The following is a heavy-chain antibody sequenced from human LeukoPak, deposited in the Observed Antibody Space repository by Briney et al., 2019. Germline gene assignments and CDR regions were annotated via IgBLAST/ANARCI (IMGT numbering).Heavy chain of an antibody. V-gene: IGHV3-21*01. CDR3: ARDACYGSGSYDY. J-gene: IGHJ4*02. CDR1: GFTFSSYS. D-gene: IGHD3-10*01. CDR2: ISSSSSYI. Sequence: GGSLRLSCAASGFTFSSYSMNWVRQAPGKGLEWVSSISSSSSYIYYPDSVKGRFTISRDNAKNSLYLQMNILRAEDTAVYYCARDACYGSGSYDYWGQGTLVTVSS.